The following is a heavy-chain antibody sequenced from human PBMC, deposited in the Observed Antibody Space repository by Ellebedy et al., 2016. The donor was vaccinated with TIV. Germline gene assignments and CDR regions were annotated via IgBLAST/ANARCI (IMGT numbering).Heavy chain of an antibody. Sequence: MPSETLSLTCAVSGGSISSSHWWSWVRQPPGKGLEWIGQIYHSGTTSYNPSLKGRVSISVDKSKNHFSLRLSSVTAADTAVYYCARIVVPPAPTQYFDSWGQGTLVTVSS. CDR2: IYHSGTT. J-gene: IGHJ4*02. CDR1: GGSISSSHW. D-gene: IGHD2-15*01. CDR3: ARIVVPPAPTQYFDS. V-gene: IGHV4-4*02.